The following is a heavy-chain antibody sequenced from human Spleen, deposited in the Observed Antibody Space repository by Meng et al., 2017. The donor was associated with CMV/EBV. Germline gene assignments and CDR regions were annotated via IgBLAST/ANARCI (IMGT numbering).Heavy chain of an antibody. D-gene: IGHD1-26*01. CDR3: TRARGSYYAAFDY. V-gene: IGHV3-49*04. CDR2: IRSKAYGGTT. CDR1: GFTFGDYA. J-gene: IGHJ4*02. Sequence: GGSLRLSCTASGFTFGDYAMSWVRQAPGKGLEWVGFIRSKAYGGTTEYAASVKGRFTISRDDSKSIAYLQMNSLKTEDTAVYYCTRARGSYYAAFDYWGQGTLVTVSS.